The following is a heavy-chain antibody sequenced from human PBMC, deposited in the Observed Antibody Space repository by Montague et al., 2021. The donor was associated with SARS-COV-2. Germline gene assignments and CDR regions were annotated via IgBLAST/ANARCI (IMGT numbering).Heavy chain of an antibody. V-gene: IGHV4-59*01. CDR2: IYYSGST. D-gene: IGHD5-24*01. CDR3: ARVFPRWLQFDPYFDY. Sequence: SETLSLTCTVSGGSISSYYWSWIRQPPGKGLEWIGYIYYSGSTTHNPPSMSRVTISVDTSKNQFSLKLSSVTAADTAVYYCARVFPRWLQFDPYFDYWGQGTLVTVSS. J-gene: IGHJ4*02. CDR1: GGSISSYY.